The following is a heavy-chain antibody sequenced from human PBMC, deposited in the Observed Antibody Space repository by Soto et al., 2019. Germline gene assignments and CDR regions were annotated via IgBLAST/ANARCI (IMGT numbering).Heavy chain of an antibody. Sequence: QLQLQESGPGLVKPSETLSLTCTVSGGSISSSSYYWGWIRQPPGKGLEWIGSIYYSGSTYYNPSLKSRVTISVDTSKNQFSLKLSSVTAADTAVYYCARKPLLPGYYFDYWGQGTLVTVSS. J-gene: IGHJ4*02. V-gene: IGHV4-39*01. CDR2: IYYSGST. CDR3: ARKPLLPGYYFDY. CDR1: GGSISSSSYY. D-gene: IGHD2-15*01.